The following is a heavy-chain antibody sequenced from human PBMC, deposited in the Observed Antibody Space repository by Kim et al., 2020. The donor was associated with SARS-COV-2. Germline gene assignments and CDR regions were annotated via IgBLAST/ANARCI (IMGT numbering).Heavy chain of an antibody. CDR3: ASTEVPYYGSSWSRIWDY. CDR1: GFTFSSYS. D-gene: IGHD6-13*01. Sequence: GGSLRLACAASGFTFSSYSTNWVRQAPGKGLEWVSSISSSSSYIYYADSVKGRFTISRDNAKNSLYLQMNSLRAEDTAVYYCASTEVPYYGSSWSRIWDYWGQGTLVTVSS. CDR2: ISSSSSYI. J-gene: IGHJ4*02. V-gene: IGHV3-21*01.